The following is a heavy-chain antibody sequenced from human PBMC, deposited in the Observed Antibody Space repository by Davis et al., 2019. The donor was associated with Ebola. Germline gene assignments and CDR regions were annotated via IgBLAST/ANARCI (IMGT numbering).Heavy chain of an antibody. Sequence: PGGSLRLSCVASGFIFSDHYMDWVRQAPGKGLEWISHISSSSSTMYYADSVRGRFTISRDNSKNTLYLQMNSLRAEDTAIYYCAKSPAYCRGVCYSTFEYWGQGTLVTVSS. CDR1: GFIFSDHY. V-gene: IGHV3-11*01. D-gene: IGHD2-21*01. J-gene: IGHJ4*02. CDR2: ISSSSSTM. CDR3: AKSPAYCRGVCYSTFEY.